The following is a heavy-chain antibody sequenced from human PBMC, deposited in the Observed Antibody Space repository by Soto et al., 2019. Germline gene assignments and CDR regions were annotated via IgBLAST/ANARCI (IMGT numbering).Heavy chain of an antibody. Sequence: QVQLVQSGAEVKKPGASVKVSCKASGYTFTSYAMHWVRQAPGQRLERMGRINAGNGNTKYTQKLQGRVTITRDTSASTAYMELSSLRSEDTAVYYCARDLQADYWGQGTLVTVSS. J-gene: IGHJ4*02. CDR1: GYTFTSYA. V-gene: IGHV1-3*01. CDR2: INAGNGNT. CDR3: ARDLQADY.